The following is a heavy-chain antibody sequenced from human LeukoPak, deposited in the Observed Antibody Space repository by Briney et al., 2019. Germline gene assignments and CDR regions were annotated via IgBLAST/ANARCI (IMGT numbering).Heavy chain of an antibody. D-gene: IGHD3-16*01. Sequence: SETLSLTCTVSGGSISSYYWSWIRQPPGKGLEWIGYIYYSGSTNYNPSLKSRVTISVDTSKNQFSLKLSSVTAADTAVYYCARGALGAAFDTWGQGTMVTVSS. CDR3: ARGALGAAFDT. CDR1: GGSISSYY. CDR2: IYYSGST. J-gene: IGHJ3*02. V-gene: IGHV4-59*01.